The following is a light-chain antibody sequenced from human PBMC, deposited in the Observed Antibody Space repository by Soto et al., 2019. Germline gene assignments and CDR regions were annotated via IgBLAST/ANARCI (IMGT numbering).Light chain of an antibody. CDR3: ATWDDRRSGVL. Sequence: QSVLTQPPSASGTPGQRVTISCSGSSSNIGNNYVHWSQQLRGTAPKLLIFKSNQRPSGVPDRFSGSTSGTSASLAISGLRSEDEADYYCATWDDRRSGVLFGGGTKLTVL. CDR1: SSNIGNNY. CDR2: KSN. J-gene: IGLJ2*01. V-gene: IGLV1-47*01.